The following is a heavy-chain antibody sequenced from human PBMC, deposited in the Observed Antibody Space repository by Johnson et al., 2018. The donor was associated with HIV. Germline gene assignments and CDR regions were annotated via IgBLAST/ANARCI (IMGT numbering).Heavy chain of an antibody. CDR1: GFTFSNYG. CDR2: IRYDGSNK. V-gene: IGHV3-30*02. Sequence: QEQLVESGGGVVQPGGSLRLSCAASGFTFSNYGMHWVRQAPGKGLEWVAFIRYDGSNKYYADSVKGRFTISRDNSKNTLYLQMNSLRAEDTAVYYCAKVNAGIDAFDIWGQGTMVTVSS. D-gene: IGHD6-13*01. CDR3: AKVNAGIDAFDI. J-gene: IGHJ3*02.